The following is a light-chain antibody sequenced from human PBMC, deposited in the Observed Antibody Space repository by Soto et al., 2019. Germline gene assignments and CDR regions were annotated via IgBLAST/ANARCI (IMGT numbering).Light chain of an antibody. CDR1: QSVSSTY. CDR3: QQYADWPTT. V-gene: IGKV3-15*01. J-gene: IGKJ1*01. Sequence: EIVLTQSPGTLSLSPGERATLSCRASQSVSSTYLAWYQQKPGQAPRLLISGASTRATGVPARVSASGSGTAFTLTITSLQSDDFGVYYCQQYADWPTTFGQGTRVEIK. CDR2: GAS.